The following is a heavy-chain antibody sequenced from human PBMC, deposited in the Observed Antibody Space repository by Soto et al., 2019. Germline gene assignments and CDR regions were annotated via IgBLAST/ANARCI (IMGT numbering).Heavy chain of an antibody. CDR1: GYSFTSYW. CDR2: IYPGDSDT. CDR3: ARRLSTGWFFDF. Sequence: SLKISCKGSGYSFTSYWIGWVRQMPGKGLEWMGIIYPGDSDTRYSPSFQGQVAFSADKSISTAYLQWSGLKASDTAIYYCARRLSTGWFFDFWGQGTLVTVSS. J-gene: IGHJ4*02. V-gene: IGHV5-51*01. D-gene: IGHD6-19*01.